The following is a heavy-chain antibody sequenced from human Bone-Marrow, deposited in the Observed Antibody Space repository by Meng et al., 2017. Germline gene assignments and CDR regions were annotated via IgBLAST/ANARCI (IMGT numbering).Heavy chain of an antibody. V-gene: IGHV3-23*01. Sequence: GESLKISCAASGFTFSSYAMSWVRQAPGKGLEWVSAISGSGGSTYYADSVKGRFTISRDNSKNTLYLQMNSLRAEDTAVYYCAKESHDILTGYYWMAEAEDYFDYWGQGTLVTVSS. J-gene: IGHJ4*02. CDR2: ISGSGGST. CDR3: AKESHDILTGYYWMAEAEDYFDY. CDR1: GFTFSSYA. D-gene: IGHD3-9*01.